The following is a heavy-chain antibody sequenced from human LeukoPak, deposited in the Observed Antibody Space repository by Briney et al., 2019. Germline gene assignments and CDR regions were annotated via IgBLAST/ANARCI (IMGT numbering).Heavy chain of an antibody. CDR1: GGSISSYY. J-gene: IGHJ4*02. V-gene: IGHV4-59*01. D-gene: IGHD3-22*01. CDR3: ARGRMPDYYDSSGYQRRFDY. CDR2: IYYSGST. Sequence: SETLSLTCTVSGGSISSYYWSCIRQPPGKGLEWIGYIYYSGSTNYNPSLKSRVTISVPTSKTQFSLKLSSVTAADTAVYYCARGRMPDYYDSSGYQRRFDYWGQGTLVTVSS.